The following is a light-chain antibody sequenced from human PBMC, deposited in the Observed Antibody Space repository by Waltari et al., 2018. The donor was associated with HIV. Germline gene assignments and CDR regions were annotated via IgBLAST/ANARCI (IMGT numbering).Light chain of an antibody. CDR1: SSNIGADYD. V-gene: IGLV1-40*01. J-gene: IGLJ2*01. CDR2: GNK. Sequence: QSVLTQPPSVSGAPGQRVTISCTGGSSNIGADYDVHWYQQIPGTAPKLLISGNKNLPSGVPDRFSAAKSGASASLAITGLQAEDEADYFCQSYDRSLSASVVFGGGTKLTVL. CDR3: QSYDRSLSASVV.